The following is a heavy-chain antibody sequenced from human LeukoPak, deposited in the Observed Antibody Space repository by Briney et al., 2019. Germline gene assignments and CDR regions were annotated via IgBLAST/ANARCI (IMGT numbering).Heavy chain of an antibody. CDR2: ISGYNGNT. D-gene: IGHD2/OR15-2a*01. Sequence: ASVKVSCKASGYIFRNYGINWVRQAPGQGLEWMGWISGYNGNTNYAQKLQGRVTLTTETSTSTAYMDLRSLRSDDPAVYYCARLQPNRLESTSNYYYSYMDVWGKGTTVTVSS. CDR3: ARLQPNRLESTSNYYYSYMDV. J-gene: IGHJ6*03. CDR1: GYIFRNYG. V-gene: IGHV1-18*01.